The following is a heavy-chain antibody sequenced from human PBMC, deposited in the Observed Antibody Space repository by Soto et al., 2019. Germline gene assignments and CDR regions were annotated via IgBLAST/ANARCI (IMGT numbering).Heavy chain of an antibody. Sequence: GESLKISCKASGYRFTSYWIGWVRQVPGKGLEWMGIIFPGDSETRYSPSFQGQVTISADKSITTAYLQWGSLKASDTATYYCAKMGDGGSGVHWGQGALVTVSS. CDR2: IFPGDSET. V-gene: IGHV5-51*01. D-gene: IGHD3-16*01. J-gene: IGHJ4*02. CDR1: GYRFTSYW. CDR3: AKMGDGGSGVH.